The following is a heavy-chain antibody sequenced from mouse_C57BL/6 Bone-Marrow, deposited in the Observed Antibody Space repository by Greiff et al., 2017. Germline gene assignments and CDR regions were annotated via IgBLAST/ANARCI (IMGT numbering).Heavy chain of an antibody. CDR3: AREGGFLYYFDY. J-gene: IGHJ2*01. V-gene: IGHV1-50*01. CDR2: IDPYDSYT. CDR1: GYTFTSYW. Sequence: QVQLQQSGPELVKPGASVKLSCKASGYTFTSYWMQWVKQRPGQGLEWIGEIDPYDSYTNYNQKFKGKATLTVDTSSSTAYMQLSSLTSEDSAVYYCAREGGFLYYFDYWGQGTTLTVSS.